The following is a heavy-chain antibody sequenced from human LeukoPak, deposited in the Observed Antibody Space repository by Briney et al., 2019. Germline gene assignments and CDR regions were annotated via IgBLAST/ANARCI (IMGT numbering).Heavy chain of an antibody. D-gene: IGHD5-18*01. V-gene: IGHV3-23*01. Sequence: PGGSLRLSCAASGFTFSSYAMSGLRQAPGRGLEGVSAISGSGGSTYYADSVKGRFTISRDNSKNTLYLQMNSLRAEDTAVYYCAKDRRSTAMVMLLWDYWGQGTLVTVSS. CDR3: AKDRRSTAMVMLLWDY. CDR1: GFTFSSYA. J-gene: IGHJ4*02. CDR2: ISGSGGST.